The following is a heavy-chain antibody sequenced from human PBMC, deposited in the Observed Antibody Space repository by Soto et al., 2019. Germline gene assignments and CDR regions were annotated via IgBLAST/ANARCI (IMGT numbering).Heavy chain of an antibody. CDR3: ARSHTRFSRWYIDYYYYVMDV. CDR2: FIAYNGNI. D-gene: IGHD6-13*01. Sequence: QVQLVQSGAEVKKPGASVKVSCKASGYTFTSYVISWVRHAPGQGLEWIGWFIAYNGNINYAQKLQGRVTMTTDTSTSTAYMELRSLTSDDTAVYSCARSHTRFSRWYIDYYYYVMDVWGQGTTVTDSS. V-gene: IGHV1-18*04. CDR1: GYTFTSYV. J-gene: IGHJ6*02.